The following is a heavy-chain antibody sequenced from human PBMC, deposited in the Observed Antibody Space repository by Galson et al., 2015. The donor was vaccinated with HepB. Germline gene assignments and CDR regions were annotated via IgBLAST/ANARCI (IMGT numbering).Heavy chain of an antibody. V-gene: IGHV4-61*01. D-gene: IGHD3-22*01. CDR1: GGSVSSGSYF. Sequence: LSLTYTVSGGSVSSGSYFRSWIRQPPGKGLEWIGYSFYSGRTNYNPSLKSRVTISVDTSKNQFSLKLNSVTAADTAVYYCVRAVPDYYDSRGSFDYWGQGTLVTVSS. CDR3: VRAVPDYYDSRGSFDY. J-gene: IGHJ4*02. CDR2: SFYSGRT.